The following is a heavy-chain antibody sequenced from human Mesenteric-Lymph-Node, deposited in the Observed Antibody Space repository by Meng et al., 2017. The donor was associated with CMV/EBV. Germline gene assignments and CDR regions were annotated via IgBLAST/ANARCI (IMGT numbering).Heavy chain of an antibody. CDR1: GFTFNSYE. CDR3: ARDQGQYCTTTSCYAVGLDY. D-gene: IGHD2-2*01. V-gene: IGHV3-48*03. CDR2: ISDNGITT. J-gene: IGHJ4*02. Sequence: GESLKISCAAFGFTFNSYEMAWVRQAPGKGLEWVSSISDNGITTYFADSVRGRFTISRDNAKNSLFLQMNNLRAEDTAVYYCARDQGQYCTTTSCYAVGLDYWGQGALVTVSS.